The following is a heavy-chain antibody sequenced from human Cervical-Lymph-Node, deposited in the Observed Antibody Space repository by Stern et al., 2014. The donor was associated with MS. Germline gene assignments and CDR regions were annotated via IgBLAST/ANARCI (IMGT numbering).Heavy chain of an antibody. Sequence: QVQLVQSGAEVKKPGASVKVSCKASGHTFAVHWVRQAPGPRLEWMGRIITGNGDTNYSQKFQGRVTITRDTFASTAYMELRSLRSEDTAVYYCTSLLGPLDSWGQGTLVTVSS. J-gene: IGHJ5*01. CDR1: GHTFA. CDR3: TSLLGPLDS. CDR2: IITGNGDT. V-gene: IGHV1-3*04. D-gene: IGHD3-16*01.